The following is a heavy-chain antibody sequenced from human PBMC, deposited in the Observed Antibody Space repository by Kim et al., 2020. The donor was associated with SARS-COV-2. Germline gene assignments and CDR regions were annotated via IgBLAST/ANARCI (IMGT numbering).Heavy chain of an antibody. CDR2: ISYDGSNK. J-gene: IGHJ1*01. Sequence: GGSLRLSCAASGFTFSSYAMHWVRQAPGKGLEWVTVISYDGSNKYYADSVKGRFTISRDNSKNTLYLQMNSLRAEDSAVYYCAEGFWGIYRPAFQHWGQGTLVTVSS. CDR3: AEGFWGIYRPAFQH. V-gene: IGHV3-30*04. D-gene: IGHD3-16*02. CDR1: GFTFSSYA.